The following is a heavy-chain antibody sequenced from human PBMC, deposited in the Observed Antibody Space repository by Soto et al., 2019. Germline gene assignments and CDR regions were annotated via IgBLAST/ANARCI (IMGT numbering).Heavy chain of an antibody. J-gene: IGHJ6*02. Sequence: QVQLVESGGGVVQPGRSLRLSCAASGFTFSSYAMHWVRQSPAKGLEWVAVISYDGSNKYYAHSVKGRFTISRDNSNNTLYLQMNSLRAEDTAVYYFARAYCISTRRDPDGMDDWGQGTTVTVSS. CDR3: ARAYCISTRRDPDGMDD. V-gene: IGHV3-30-3*01. CDR2: ISYDGSNK. D-gene: IGHD2-2*01. CDR1: GFTFSSYA.